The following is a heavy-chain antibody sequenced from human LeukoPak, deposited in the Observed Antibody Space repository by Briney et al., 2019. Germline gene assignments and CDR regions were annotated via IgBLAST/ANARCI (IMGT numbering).Heavy chain of an antibody. CDR1: IDSFTNYY. D-gene: IGHD2-21*02. CDR2: VNDSGGT. J-gene: IGHJ6*03. CDR3: ARVSCGGDCRGHYYHYYMDV. V-gene: IGHV4-34*01. Sequence: PSETLSLTCAVYIDSFTNYYWNWIRQTPGKGLEWIGEVNDSGGTNINPSLRSRVILSVDTSKNQFSLKLSSVTAADTAVYYCARVSCGGDCRGHYYHYYMDVWGKGTTVTISS.